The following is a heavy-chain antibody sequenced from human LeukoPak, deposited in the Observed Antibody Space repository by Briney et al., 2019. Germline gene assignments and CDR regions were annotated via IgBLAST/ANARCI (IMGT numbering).Heavy chain of an antibody. J-gene: IGHJ5*02. CDR3: ARGGYYGSGSHRPENWFDP. V-gene: IGHV4-61*02. Sequence: SQTLSLTCTVSVASLSTGIYYWSCIRHPPGKRLECIGRIYTSGSTHYTPPLKSRVTISQHTPKNQFSLNLSSVTAADTAVYYCARGGYYGSGSHRPENWFDPWGQGTLVTVSS. CDR2: IYTSGST. CDR1: VASLSTGIYY. D-gene: IGHD3-10*01.